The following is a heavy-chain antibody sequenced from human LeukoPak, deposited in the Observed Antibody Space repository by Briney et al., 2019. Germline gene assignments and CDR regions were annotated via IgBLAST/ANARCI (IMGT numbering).Heavy chain of an antibody. CDR1: GGSFSNYY. D-gene: IGHD3-22*01. CDR2: INHSGST. J-gene: IGHJ3*02. V-gene: IGHV4-34*01. CDR3: ARDDDSSGYYYDDAFDI. Sequence: PSETLSLTCAVSGGSFSNYYWSWIRQPPGKGLEWIGEINHSGSTNYNPSLKSRVTISVDTSKNQFSLKLSSVTAADTAVCYCARDDDSSGYYYDDAFDIWGQGTMVTVSS.